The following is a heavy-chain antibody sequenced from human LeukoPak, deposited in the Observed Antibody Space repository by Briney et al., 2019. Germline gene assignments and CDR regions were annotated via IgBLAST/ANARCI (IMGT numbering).Heavy chain of an antibody. CDR2: ISSSSSYI. V-gene: IGHV3-21*01. CDR3: ARVKWLAAVDY. J-gene: IGHJ4*02. D-gene: IGHD6-19*01. Sequence: GGSLRLSCAASGFTFSSYSMNWVRQAPGKGLEWVSSISSSSSYIYHADSVKGRFTISRDNAKNSLYLQMNSLRAEDTAVYYCARVKWLAAVDYWGQGTLVTVSS. CDR1: GFTFSSYS.